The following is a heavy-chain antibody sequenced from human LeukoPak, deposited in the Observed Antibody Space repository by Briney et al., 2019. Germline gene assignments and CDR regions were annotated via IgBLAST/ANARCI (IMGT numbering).Heavy chain of an antibody. CDR3: ARDPTYSSGWYAAYYYYYYMDV. CDR1: GFTFSSYG. D-gene: IGHD6-19*01. V-gene: IGHV3-30*03. CDR2: ISYDGSDK. Sequence: HPGRSLRLSCVASGFTFSSYGMHWVRQAPGKGLEWVAVISYDGSDKDYADSLKGRFTISRDNSKNTLYLQMNSLRSDDTAVYYCARDPTYSSGWYAAYYYYYYMDVWGKGTTVTVSS. J-gene: IGHJ6*03.